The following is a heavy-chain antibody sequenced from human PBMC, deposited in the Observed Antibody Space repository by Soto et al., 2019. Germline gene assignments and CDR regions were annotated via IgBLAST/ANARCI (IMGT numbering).Heavy chain of an antibody. V-gene: IGHV1-69*13. Sequence: SVKVSCKASGGTFSSFPINWVRQAPGQGLEWMGGIIPVFGTTNFAQRFQGRVTISADESTNTAFMELRGLRSDDTAVYYCARYIAVSTGWFDPWGQGTLVTVSS. CDR1: GGTFSSFP. CDR2: IIPVFGTT. D-gene: IGHD6-19*01. CDR3: ARYIAVSTGWFDP. J-gene: IGHJ5*02.